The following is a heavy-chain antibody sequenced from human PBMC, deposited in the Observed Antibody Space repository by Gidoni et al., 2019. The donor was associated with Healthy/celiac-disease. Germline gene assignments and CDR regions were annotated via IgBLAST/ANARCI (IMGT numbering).Heavy chain of an antibody. CDR1: GDSFTSYW. D-gene: IGHD6-13*01. Sequence: EVQLVQSGAEVKKPGESLRISCKGSGDSFTSYWISWVRQMPGKGLEWMGRIDPSDSYTNYSPSFQGHVTISADKSISTAYLQWSSLKASDTAMYYCARPDIAAAGQHYFDYWGQGTLVTVSS. CDR3: ARPDIAAAGQHYFDY. CDR2: IDPSDSYT. V-gene: IGHV5-10-1*01. J-gene: IGHJ4*02.